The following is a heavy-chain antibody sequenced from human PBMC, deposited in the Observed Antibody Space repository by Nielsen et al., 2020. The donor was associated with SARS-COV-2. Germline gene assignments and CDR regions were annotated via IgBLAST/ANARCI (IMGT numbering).Heavy chain of an antibody. J-gene: IGHJ6*03. CDR2: VSASGGST. Sequence: GGSLRLSCAASGFTFNIYAMAWVRRAPGRGLQWVTGVSASGGSTYYTDSVKGRFSISRDNSKNTLYLQMNSLRAEDTAVYYCARDGVAVAEPYYYYMDVWGKGTTVTVSS. CDR1: GFTFNIYA. CDR3: ARDGVAVAEPYYYYMDV. D-gene: IGHD6-19*01. V-gene: IGHV3-23*01.